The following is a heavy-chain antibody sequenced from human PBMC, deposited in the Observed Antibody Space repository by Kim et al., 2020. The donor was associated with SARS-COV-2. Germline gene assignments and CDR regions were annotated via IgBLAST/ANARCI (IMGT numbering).Heavy chain of an antibody. CDR2: IIPIFGTA. Sequence: SVKVSCKASGGTFSSYAISWVRQAPGQGLEWMGGIIPIFGTANYAQKFQGRVTITADESTSTAYMELSSLRSEDTAVYYCARSSRYEYDILTGTDFDYWGQGTLVTVSS. CDR3: ARSSRYEYDILTGTDFDY. V-gene: IGHV1-69*13. J-gene: IGHJ4*02. CDR1: GGTFSSYA. D-gene: IGHD3-9*01.